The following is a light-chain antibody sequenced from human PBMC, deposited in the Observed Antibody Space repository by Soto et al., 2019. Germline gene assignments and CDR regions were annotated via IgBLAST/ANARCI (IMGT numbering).Light chain of an antibody. CDR2: DAS. CDR1: QSVSGNN. CDR3: QQRSNWPPIT. V-gene: IGKV3D-20*02. J-gene: IGKJ5*01. Sequence: VLTQSPGTLSVSPGERATLSCRASQSVSGNNLAWYQQKPGQPPRLLIYDASNRAAGIPDRFSGSGSGTDFTLTVSSLEPEDSGVYFCQQRSNWPPITFGQGTRLEIK.